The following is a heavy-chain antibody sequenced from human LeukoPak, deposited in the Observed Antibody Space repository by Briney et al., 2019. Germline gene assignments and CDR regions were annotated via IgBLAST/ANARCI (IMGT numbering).Heavy chain of an antibody. CDR2: IRYDGSNK. V-gene: IGHV3-30*02. D-gene: IGHD3-10*01. Sequence: GGSLRLSCAASGFTFSSYGMHWVRQAPGKGLEWVAFIRYDGSNKYYADSVKGRFTISRDNSKNTLYLQMNSLRAEDTAVYYCAKDYSKSSYYGSGTYYRPNWFDPWGQGTLVTVSS. CDR3: AKDYSKSSYYGSGTYYRPNWFDP. CDR1: GFTFSSYG. J-gene: IGHJ5*02.